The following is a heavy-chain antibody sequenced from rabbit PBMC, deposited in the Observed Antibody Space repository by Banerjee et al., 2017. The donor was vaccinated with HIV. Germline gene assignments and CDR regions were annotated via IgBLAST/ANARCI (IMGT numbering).Heavy chain of an antibody. CDR2: IYAGSSGST. D-gene: IGHD1-1*01. J-gene: IGHJ2*01. CDR3: AGDGSESSGVAFDL. V-gene: IGHV1S40*01. Sequence: QSLEESGGDLVKPGASLTLTCTASGFTLSSYWIYWVRQAPGKGLEWIACIYAGSSGSTYYASWATGRFTTSKTSSTTVTLQMTSLTAADTATYFCAGDGSESSGVAFDLWGPGTLVTVS. CDR1: GFTLSSYW.